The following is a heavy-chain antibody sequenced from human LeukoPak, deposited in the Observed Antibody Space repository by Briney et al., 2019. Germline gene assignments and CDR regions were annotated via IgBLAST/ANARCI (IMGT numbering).Heavy chain of an antibody. CDR2: INHSGST. D-gene: IGHD3-3*01. V-gene: IGHV4-34*01. CDR3: ARGNSYYDFWSGYYHPRQFDY. Sequence: PSGTLSLTCAVSGGSFSGYYWSWIRQPPGKGLEWIGEINHSGSTNYNPSLKSRVTISVDTSKNQFSLKLSSVTAADTAVYYCARGNSYYDFWSGYYHPRQFDYWGQGTLVTVSS. J-gene: IGHJ4*02. CDR1: GGSFSGYY.